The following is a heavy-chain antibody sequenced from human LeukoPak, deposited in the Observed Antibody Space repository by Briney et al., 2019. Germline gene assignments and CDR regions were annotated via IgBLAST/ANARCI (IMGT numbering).Heavy chain of an antibody. V-gene: IGHV5-51*01. CDR1: GYSFTNYW. Sequence: GESLKISCQGSGYSFTNYWIAWVRQMPGKGLEWMGIIYPCDSDARYSPSFQGQVTISAEKSISTAYLQWGSLRASDTAMYYCARDLDIPSAGAPLGYWGQGTLVTVSS. J-gene: IGHJ4*02. CDR2: IYPCDSDA. D-gene: IGHD6-13*01. CDR3: ARDLDIPSAGAPLGY.